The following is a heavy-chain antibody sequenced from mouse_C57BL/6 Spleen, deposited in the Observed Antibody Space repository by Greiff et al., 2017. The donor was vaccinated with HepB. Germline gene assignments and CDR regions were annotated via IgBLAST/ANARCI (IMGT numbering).Heavy chain of an antibody. CDR1: GYSITSGYY. J-gene: IGHJ2*01. CDR3: ARDQGLEDFDY. CDR2: ISYDGSN. Sequence: ESGPGLVKPSQSLSLTCSVTGYSITSGYYWNWIRQFPGNKLEWMGYISYDGSNNYNPSLKNRISITRDTSKNQFFLKLNSVTTEDTATYYCARDQGLEDFDYWGQGTTLTVSS. D-gene: IGHD2-13*01. V-gene: IGHV3-6*01.